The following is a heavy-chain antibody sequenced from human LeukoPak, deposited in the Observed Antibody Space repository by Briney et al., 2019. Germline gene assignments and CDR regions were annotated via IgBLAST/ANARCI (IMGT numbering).Heavy chain of an antibody. Sequence: ASVKVSCKASGYTFTDYYIHWVRQAPGHGLEWLGWMNVKTGATSSAQKFPGRFTMTRDTSIGTASMEFSSLTSDDTAVYYCAREVEYSISSLYFDYWGQGALVTVSS. CDR2: MNVKTGAT. CDR3: AREVEYSISSLYFDY. J-gene: IGHJ4*02. CDR1: GYTFTDYY. D-gene: IGHD5-18*01. V-gene: IGHV1-2*02.